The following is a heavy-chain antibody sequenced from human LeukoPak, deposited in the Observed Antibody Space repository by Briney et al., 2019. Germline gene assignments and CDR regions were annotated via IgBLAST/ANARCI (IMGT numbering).Heavy chain of an antibody. CDR1: GGSISSSSYY. CDR3: ARHRAGGSGMAVDY. CDR2: IYYSGST. J-gene: IGHJ4*02. V-gene: IGHV4-39*01. Sequence: SETLSLTCTVSGGSISSSSYYWAWIRQPPGKGLEWIGIIYYSGSTYYNPSLKSRLTISVDTSKNQFSLKVSSVTAADTAVYYCARHRAGGSGMAVDYWGQGTLVTVSS. D-gene: IGHD3-10*01.